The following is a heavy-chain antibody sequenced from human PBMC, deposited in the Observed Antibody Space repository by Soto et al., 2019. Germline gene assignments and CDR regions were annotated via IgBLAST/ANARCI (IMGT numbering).Heavy chain of an antibody. CDR3: ATGVIWIGYFTVDS. Sequence: QVQLVQSGAEVKKPGSSVKVSCKASGGSFGNSAINWVRQTPGQGLEWLGGFIPVYRTLNYAQKFQGRVKITADETTATAYMTRRSLASDETAIYYCATGVIWIGYFTVDSWGQGTQVTRSS. CDR2: FIPVYRTL. V-gene: IGHV1-69*01. CDR1: GGSFGNSA. D-gene: IGHD3-3*01. J-gene: IGHJ4*02.